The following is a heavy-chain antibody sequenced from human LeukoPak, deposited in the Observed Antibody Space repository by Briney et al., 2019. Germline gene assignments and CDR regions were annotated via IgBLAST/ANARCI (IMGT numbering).Heavy chain of an antibody. J-gene: IGHJ4*01. CDR2: IYRGGST. CDR1: GFTVSNNC. V-gene: IGHV3-53*01. Sequence: GGSLRLSCAASGFTVSNNCMSWVRQAPGKGLEWVSVIYRGGSTYYADSVKGRFTISRDNSKNTLYLQMNSLRAEDTAVYYCARDSSTWYCGQGTLVTVSS. CDR3: ARDSSTWY. D-gene: IGHD6-13*01.